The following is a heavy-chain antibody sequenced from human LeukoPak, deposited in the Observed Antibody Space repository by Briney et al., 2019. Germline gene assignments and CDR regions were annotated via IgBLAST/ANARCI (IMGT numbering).Heavy chain of an antibody. V-gene: IGHV3-33*08. J-gene: IGHJ4*02. CDR1: GFTFSSYG. CDR3: ARGEDILTGYCGWGSFDY. CDR2: IWYDGSNK. Sequence: GGSLRLSCAASGFTFSSYGIHWVRQAPGKGLEWVAVIWYDGSNKYYADSVKGRFTISRDNSKNTLYLQMNSLRAEDTAGYYYARGEDILTGYCGWGSFDYWGQGTLVTVSS. D-gene: IGHD3-9*01.